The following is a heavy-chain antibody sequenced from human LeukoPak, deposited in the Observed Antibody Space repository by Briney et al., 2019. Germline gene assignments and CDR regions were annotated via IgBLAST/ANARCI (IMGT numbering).Heavy chain of an antibody. V-gene: IGHV1-2*02. CDR2: INPNSGGT. J-gene: IGHJ4*02. CDR1: GYTFTGYY. Sequence: GASVKVSCKASGYTFTGYYMHWVRQAPGQGLEWMGWINPNSGGTNYAQKFQGRVTMTRDTSISTAYMELSRLRSDDTAVYYCAKDKAPGSWHTPSDYWGQGTLVTVSS. D-gene: IGHD6-13*01. CDR3: AKDKAPGSWHTPSDY.